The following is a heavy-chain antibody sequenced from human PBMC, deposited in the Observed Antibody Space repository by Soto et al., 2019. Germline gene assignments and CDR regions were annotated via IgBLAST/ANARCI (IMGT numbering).Heavy chain of an antibody. J-gene: IGHJ5*02. V-gene: IGHV5-10-1*01. D-gene: IGHD2-2*02. CDR3: ARHFGGDCSRTSCYTSNWFDP. Sequence: GESLKISCKGSGYSFTSYWISWVRQMPGKGLEWMGRIDPSDSYTNYSPSFQGHVTISADKSISTAYLQWSSLKASDTAMYYCARHFGGDCSRTSCYTSNWFDPWGQGTLVTVSS. CDR2: IDPSDSYT. CDR1: GYSFTSYW.